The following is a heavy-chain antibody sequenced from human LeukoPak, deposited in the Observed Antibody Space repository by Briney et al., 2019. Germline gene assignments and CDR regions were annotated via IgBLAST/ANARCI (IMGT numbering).Heavy chain of an antibody. Sequence: SETLSLTCAVYGGSFSDYSWTWIRQSPAKALEWIGEIIHSGSSHYNPSLKSRVTISVDTSKNQFSLKLTSVTAADTAVYFCARGSPGYWSQGTLVTVSS. CDR3: ARGSPGY. V-gene: IGHV4-34*01. CDR1: GGSFSDYS. CDR2: IIHSGSS. J-gene: IGHJ4*02.